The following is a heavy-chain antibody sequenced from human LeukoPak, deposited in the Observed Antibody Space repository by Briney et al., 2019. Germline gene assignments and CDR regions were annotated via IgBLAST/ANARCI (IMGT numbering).Heavy chain of an antibody. J-gene: IGHJ5*02. CDR1: GYTFTSYG. CDR3: ARRDEVVPAAMSWFDP. V-gene: IGHV1-18*01. Sequence: ASVTVSCKASGYTFTSYGISWVRQAPGQGLEWMGWISAYNGNTNYAQKLQGRVTMTTDTSTSTAYMELRSLRSDDTAVYYCARRDEVVPAAMSWFDPWGQGTLVTVSS. CDR2: ISAYNGNT. D-gene: IGHD2-2*01.